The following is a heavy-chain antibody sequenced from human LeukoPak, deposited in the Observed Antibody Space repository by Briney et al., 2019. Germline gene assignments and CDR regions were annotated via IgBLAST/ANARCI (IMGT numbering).Heavy chain of an antibody. J-gene: IGHJ4*02. CDR3: ARGSGYSSGWYGY. Sequence: SETLSLTCAVYGGSFSGYYWSWIRQPPGKGLEWIGDINHSGSTNYNPSLKSRVTISVDTSKNQFSLKLSSVTAADTAVYYCARGSGYSSGWYGYWGQGTLVTVSS. CDR1: GGSFSGYY. D-gene: IGHD6-19*01. V-gene: IGHV4-34*01. CDR2: INHSGST.